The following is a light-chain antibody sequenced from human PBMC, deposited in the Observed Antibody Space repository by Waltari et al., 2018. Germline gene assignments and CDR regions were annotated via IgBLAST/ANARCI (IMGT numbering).Light chain of an antibody. V-gene: IGKV3-20*01. CDR2: GAS. J-gene: IGKJ5*01. Sequence: DIVLTQSPGTLSLSPGEGANLPCGASESVTDNYLAWYQQKPGQAPRLLIYGASSRATGIPDRFSGSGSGTDFTLTIRRLEPEDFTVYYCQQYGRSPITFGQGTRLEIK. CDR1: ESVTDNY. CDR3: QQYGRSPIT.